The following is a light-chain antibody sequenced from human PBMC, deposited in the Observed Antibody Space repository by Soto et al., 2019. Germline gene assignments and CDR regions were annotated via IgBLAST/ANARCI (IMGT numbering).Light chain of an antibody. CDR1: QSISSY. CDR3: QRSYSTPPIT. V-gene: IGKV1-39*01. Sequence: DIQMTPSPSSLSASVGDRVTITCRASQSISSYLNWYQQKPGKAPKLLIYAASSLQSGVTSRFSGSGSGTDFSLTISSLQPEYFATYYCQRSYSTPPITFGQGTRLQIK. CDR2: AAS. J-gene: IGKJ5*01.